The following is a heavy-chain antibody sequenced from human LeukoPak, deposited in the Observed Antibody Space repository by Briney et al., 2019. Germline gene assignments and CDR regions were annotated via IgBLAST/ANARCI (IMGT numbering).Heavy chain of an antibody. D-gene: IGHD3/OR15-3a*01. V-gene: IGHV3-48*03. J-gene: IGHJ4*02. CDR1: GFTFTTYK. CDR2: IDSRGTTM. CDR3: ARRTGSDY. Sequence: GGSLRLSCAASGFTFTTYKMNWVRRAPGKGLEWVSYIDSRGTTMYYADSVKGRFTISRDNAKNSLYLQMNSLRAEDTAVYYCARRTGSDYWGQGTLVTVSS.